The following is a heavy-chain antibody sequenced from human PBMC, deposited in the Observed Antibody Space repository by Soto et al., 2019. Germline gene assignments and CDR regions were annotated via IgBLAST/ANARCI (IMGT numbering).Heavy chain of an antibody. CDR2: IIPIFGTA. Sequence: SVKVSCKASGVTFSSYAISWVRQAPGQGLEWMGGIIPIFGTANYAQKFQGRVTITADESTSTAYMELSSLRSEDTAVYYCARDRNIVATIYNYYGMDVWGQGTTVTVSS. CDR3: ARDRNIVATIYNYYGMDV. CDR1: GVTFSSYA. D-gene: IGHD5-12*01. J-gene: IGHJ6*02. V-gene: IGHV1-69*13.